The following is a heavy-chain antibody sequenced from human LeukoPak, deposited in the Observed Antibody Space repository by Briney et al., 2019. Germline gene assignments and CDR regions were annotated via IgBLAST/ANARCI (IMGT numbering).Heavy chain of an antibody. V-gene: IGHV6-1*01. CDR3: ARDPTSYYDSSGYYFDY. Sequence: SQTLSLTCAISGDSVSSNSVAWNWIRQSPSRGLEWLGRTYYRSKWYNDYAVSVKSRITIDPDTSENQFSLQLNSVTPEDTAVYYCARDPTSYYDSSGYYFDYWGQGTLVTVSS. CDR1: GDSVSSNSVA. J-gene: IGHJ4*02. D-gene: IGHD3-22*01. CDR2: TYYRSKWYN.